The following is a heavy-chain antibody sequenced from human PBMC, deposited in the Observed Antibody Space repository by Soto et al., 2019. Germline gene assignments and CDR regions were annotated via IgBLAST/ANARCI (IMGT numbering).Heavy chain of an antibody. Sequence: GVSLRLSCAASGFTFSSYGMHWVRQAPGKGLEWVAVILYDGSNKYYADSVKGRFTISRDNSKNTLYLQMNSLGAEDTAVYYCAREGGYGSGSYYSLYYYYGMDVWGQGTTVTVSS. D-gene: IGHD3-10*01. CDR3: AREGGYGSGSYYSLYYYYGMDV. V-gene: IGHV3-33*01. CDR1: GFTFSSYG. CDR2: ILYDGSNK. J-gene: IGHJ6*02.